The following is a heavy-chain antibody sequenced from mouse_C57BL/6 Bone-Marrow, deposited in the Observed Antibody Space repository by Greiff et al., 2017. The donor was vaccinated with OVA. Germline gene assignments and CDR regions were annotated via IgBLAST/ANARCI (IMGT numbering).Heavy chain of an antibody. V-gene: IGHV1-18*01. CDR1: GYTFTDYN. J-gene: IGHJ1*03. CDR3: ARGSYFDV. Sequence: VQLQQSGPELVKPGASVKIPCKASGYTFTDYNMDWVKQSHGKSLEWIGDINPNNGGTIYNQKFKGKATLTVDKSSSTAYMELRCLTSEDTAVYYCARGSYFDVWGTGTTVTVSS. CDR2: INPNNGGT.